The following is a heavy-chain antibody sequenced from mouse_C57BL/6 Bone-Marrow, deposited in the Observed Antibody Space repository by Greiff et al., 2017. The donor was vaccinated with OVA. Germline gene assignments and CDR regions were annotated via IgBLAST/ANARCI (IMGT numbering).Heavy chain of an antibody. J-gene: IGHJ2*01. Sequence: EVMLVESGGDLVKPGGSLKLSCAASGFTFSSYGMSWVRQTPDKRLEWVANISSGGSYTYYPDSVKGRFTISRDNARNPLYLQMSSLKSEDTARYYCARHGDYGSFFDYWGHGTTLTVSS. V-gene: IGHV5-6*01. CDR2: ISSGGSYT. CDR1: GFTFSSYG. D-gene: IGHD1-1*01. CDR3: ARHGDYGSFFDY.